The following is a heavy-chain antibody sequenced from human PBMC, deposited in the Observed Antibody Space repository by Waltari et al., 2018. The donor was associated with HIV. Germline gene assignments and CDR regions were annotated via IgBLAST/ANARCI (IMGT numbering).Heavy chain of an antibody. CDR3: AKDPTTVTRAFDV. CDR2: IIPTFGTV. CDR1: GGSLNNYS. V-gene: IGHV1-69*01. Sequence: QVHLVQSGSEVKKPGSSVKVSCKASGGSLNNYSFGWVRQAPGQGLEWIGGIIPTFGTVNYAQKAQGRLTITADVSLNTVYMELSHLTSEDTAVYFCAKDPTTVTRAFDVWGQGTIVTVSS. D-gene: IGHD4-17*01. J-gene: IGHJ3*01.